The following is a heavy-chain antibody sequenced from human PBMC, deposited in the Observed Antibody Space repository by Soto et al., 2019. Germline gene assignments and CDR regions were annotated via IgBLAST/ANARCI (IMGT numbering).Heavy chain of an antibody. J-gene: IGHJ3*02. D-gene: IGHD3-22*01. CDR3: AGYYYDSSGYSHLGAFDI. Sequence: WASVKVSCKASGGTFSSYAISWVRQAPGQGLEWMGGIIPIFGTANYAQKFQGRVTITADESTSTAYMELSSLRSEATAVYYCAGYYYDSSGYSHLGAFDIWGQGTMVTVSS. V-gene: IGHV1-69*13. CDR1: GGTFSSYA. CDR2: IIPIFGTA.